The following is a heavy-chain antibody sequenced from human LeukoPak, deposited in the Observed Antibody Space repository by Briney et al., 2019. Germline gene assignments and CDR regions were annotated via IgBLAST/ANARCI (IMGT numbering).Heavy chain of an antibody. CDR3: ARALGYSGYDFNYYYMDV. CDR2: ISAYNGNT. Sequence: ASVKVSCKASGYTFTSYGISWVRQAPGQGLEWMGWISAYNGNTNYAQKLQGRVTMTTDTSTSTAYMELRSLRSDDTAVHYCARALGYSGYDFNYYYMDVWGKGTTVTVSS. CDR1: GYTFTSYG. V-gene: IGHV1-18*01. D-gene: IGHD5-12*01. J-gene: IGHJ6*03.